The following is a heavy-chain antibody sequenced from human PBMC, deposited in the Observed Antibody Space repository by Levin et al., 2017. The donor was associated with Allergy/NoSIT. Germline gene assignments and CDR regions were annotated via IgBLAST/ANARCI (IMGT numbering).Heavy chain of an antibody. CDR2: IIPILGIA. D-gene: IGHD5-24*01. J-gene: IGHJ4*02. CDR1: GGTFSSYT. Sequence: VASVKVSCKASGGTFSSYTISWVRQAPGQGLEWMGRIIPILGIANYAQKFQGRVTITADKSTSTAYMELSSLRSEDTAVYYCARDLPRDGYSIWGQGTLVTVSS. V-gene: IGHV1-69*04. CDR3: ARDLPRDGYSI.